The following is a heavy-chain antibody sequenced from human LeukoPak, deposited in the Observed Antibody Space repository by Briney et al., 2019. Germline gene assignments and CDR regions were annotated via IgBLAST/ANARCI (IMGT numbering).Heavy chain of an antibody. CDR3: ATDRPITPLAFDI. Sequence: APVKVSCKVSGYTLTELSMHWVRQAPGKGLEWMGGFDPEDGETIYAQEFQGRVTMTEDTSTDTAYMELSSLRSEDTAVYYCATDRPITPLAFDIWGQGTMVTVSS. CDR1: GYTLTELS. J-gene: IGHJ3*02. D-gene: IGHD5-24*01. CDR2: FDPEDGET. V-gene: IGHV1-24*01.